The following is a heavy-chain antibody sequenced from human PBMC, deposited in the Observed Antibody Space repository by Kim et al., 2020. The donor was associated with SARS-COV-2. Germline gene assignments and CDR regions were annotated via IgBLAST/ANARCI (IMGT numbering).Heavy chain of an antibody. J-gene: IGHJ5*02. V-gene: IGHV4-59*08. CDR2: IYYSGST. CDR3: ARHEAPGDSGSYSDDYWFDP. D-gene: IGHD1-26*01. Sequence: SETLSLTCTVSGGSFSSYYWSWIRQPPGKGLEWIGYIYYSGSTNYNPSLKSRVTISVDTSTNQFSLKLSSVTAADTAVYYCARHEAPGDSGSYSDDYWFDPWGQGTLVSVSA. CDR1: GGSFSSYY.